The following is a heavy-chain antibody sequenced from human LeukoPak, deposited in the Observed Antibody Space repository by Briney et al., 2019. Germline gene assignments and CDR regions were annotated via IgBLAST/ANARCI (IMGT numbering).Heavy chain of an antibody. CDR1: GFIVSSNY. CDR2: IYSGGST. D-gene: IGHD3-22*01. V-gene: IGHV3-53*01. J-gene: IGHJ6*02. Sequence: TRGSLRLSCAASGFIVSSNYMSCVRQAPGKGLEWVSVIYSGGSTYYADSVKGRFTISRDNSKNTVYLQMNSLRTEDTAVYYCARDYFDSSGYQQFYYYCGLDVWGQGTTVTVSS. CDR3: ARDYFDSSGYQQFYYYCGLDV.